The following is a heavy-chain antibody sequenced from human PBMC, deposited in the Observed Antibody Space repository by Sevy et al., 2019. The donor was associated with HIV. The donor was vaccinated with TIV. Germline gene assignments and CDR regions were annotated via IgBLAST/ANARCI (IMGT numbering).Heavy chain of an antibody. CDR3: ARDGRETDVTYYYYYGMDV. D-gene: IGHD1-26*01. CDR1: GFTFSSYS. Sequence: GGSLRLSCAASGFTFSSYSMNWVRQAPGKGLEWVSSISSSSSYIYYADSVKGRFTISRDNAKNSLYLQMNSLRAEDTAVYYCARDGRETDVTYYYYYGMDVWGQGTTVTVSS. V-gene: IGHV3-21*01. J-gene: IGHJ6*02. CDR2: ISSSSSYI.